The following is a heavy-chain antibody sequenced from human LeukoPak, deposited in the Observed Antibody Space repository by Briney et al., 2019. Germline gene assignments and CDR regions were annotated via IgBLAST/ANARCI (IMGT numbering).Heavy chain of an antibody. CDR1: GYSISSGYY. V-gene: IGHV4-38-2*01. J-gene: IGHJ6*03. Sequence: SETLSLTCAVSGYSISSGYYWGWLRQPPGKGLEWIGCIYHSGNTYYNPSLKSRVSISVHTSKNHFSLMLSSVTAADTAVYYCARQGGSSSPYYYYYMDVWGKGTTVTVSS. CDR2: IYHSGNT. D-gene: IGHD6-13*01. CDR3: ARQGGSSSPYYYYYMDV.